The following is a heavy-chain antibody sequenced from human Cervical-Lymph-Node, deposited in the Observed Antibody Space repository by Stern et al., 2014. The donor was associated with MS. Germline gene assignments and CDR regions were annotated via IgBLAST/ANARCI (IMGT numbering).Heavy chain of an antibody. Sequence: VQLVQSGGGLVKPGGSLRLSCAASGFSFSSNSMNWVRQAPGKGPEWVSSISRSSSYIYNADSVKGRFTISRDNAKNSLYLQMNSLRVEDTAVYYCARDSITYYYDSSAHDGLQHWGQGTLVIVSS. CDR1: GFSFSSNS. CDR3: ARDSITYYYDSSAHDGLQH. J-gene: IGHJ1*01. V-gene: IGHV3-21*06. D-gene: IGHD3-22*01. CDR2: ISRSSSYI.